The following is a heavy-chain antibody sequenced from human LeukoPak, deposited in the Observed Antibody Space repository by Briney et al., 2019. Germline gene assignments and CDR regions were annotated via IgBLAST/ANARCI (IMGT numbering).Heavy chain of an antibody. CDR1: GGSISSYY. CDR2: IYYSGST. D-gene: IGHD6-6*01. V-gene: IGHV4-59*01. CDR3: ARDLAAKQQPDWYFDL. Sequence: PSETLSLTCTVSGGSISSYYWSWIRQPPGKGLEWIGYIYYSGSTNYNPSLKSRVTISVDTSKNQFSLKLSSVTAADTAVYYCARDLAAKQQPDWYFDLWGRGTLVTVSS. J-gene: IGHJ2*01.